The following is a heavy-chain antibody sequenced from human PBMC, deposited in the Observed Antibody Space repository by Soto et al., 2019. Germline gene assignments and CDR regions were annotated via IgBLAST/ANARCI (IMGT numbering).Heavy chain of an antibody. D-gene: IGHD3-10*01. CDR3: AREAASEPSFYYHYMDV. V-gene: IGHV1-8*01. CDR1: GYTFSNYN. CDR2: MNPDSGNT. Sequence: QEQLVQSGAEVKKPGAPVKVSCKASGYTFSNYNINWVRQASGQGLEWMGWMNPDSGNTGYAEKFKGRVTMTKNSSISTAYMELSGLRSEDTAGYYCAREAASEPSFYYHYMDVWGKGTTVTVSS. J-gene: IGHJ6*03.